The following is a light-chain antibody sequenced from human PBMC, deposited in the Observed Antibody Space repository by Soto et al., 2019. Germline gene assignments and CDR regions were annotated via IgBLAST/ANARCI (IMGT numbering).Light chain of an antibody. J-gene: IGKJ1*01. V-gene: IGKV1-5*03. CDR2: RAT. CDR1: QNITKL. Sequence: DIQMTQSPSTLSASVGDRVTITCRASQNITKLLAWYQQKPGKAPKLLIYRATSLEKGVPSRFSGSGSGTDFSLTIDSLQADDFATYYCQQYNIYGSFGQGTTLDI. CDR3: QQYNIYGS.